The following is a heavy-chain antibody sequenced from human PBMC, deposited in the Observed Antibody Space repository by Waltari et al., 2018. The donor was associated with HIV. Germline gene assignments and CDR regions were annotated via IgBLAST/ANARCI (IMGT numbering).Heavy chain of an antibody. CDR3: VRGGGSWLQETHYYKSLDV. J-gene: IGHJ6*02. CDR2: NCAYDVN. V-gene: IGHV1-18*01. Sequence: QVQLMQSGPETRKPGDSVKMSCRAAGFDLTSYGIPWVRQAPGQAIEWMGWNCAYDVNKDVDGRYKNRVSLTTNTSTATVFLEVRSLTVDDSATYYCVRGGGSWLQETHYYKSLDVWGPGTTVIVS. CDR1: GFDLTSYG. D-gene: IGHD5-12*01.